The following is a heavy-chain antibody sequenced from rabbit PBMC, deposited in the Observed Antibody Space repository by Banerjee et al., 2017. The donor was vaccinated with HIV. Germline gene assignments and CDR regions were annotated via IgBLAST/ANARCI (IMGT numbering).Heavy chain of an antibody. Sequence: QSLEESGGDLVKPGASLTLTCTASGFSFSSSYYMCWVRQAPGKGLEWIACIYAGSSGSTYDASWAKGRFTITRNTSLNTVTLQLTSLTAADTATYFCARGDGAYAGYDGLWGPGTLVTVS. CDR3: ARGDGAYAGYDGL. V-gene: IGHV1S40*01. J-gene: IGHJ6*01. CDR2: IYAGSSGST. D-gene: IGHD7-1*01. CDR1: GFSFSSSYY.